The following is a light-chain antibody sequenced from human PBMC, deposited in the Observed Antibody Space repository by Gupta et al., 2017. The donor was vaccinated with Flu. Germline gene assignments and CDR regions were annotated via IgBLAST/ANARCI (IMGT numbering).Light chain of an antibody. V-gene: IGKV3-20*01. CDR2: GAS. Sequence: EIVLTQSPGTLSLSPGERATLSCRASQSVSLSYLAWYQQKPGQAPRLLIYGASSRDTGIPDRFSGSGYGTDFTLTISRREPEDFAVYYCQQYCRSPPKTFGPGTKVEIK. CDR3: QQYCRSPPKT. J-gene: IGKJ1*01. CDR1: QSVSLSY.